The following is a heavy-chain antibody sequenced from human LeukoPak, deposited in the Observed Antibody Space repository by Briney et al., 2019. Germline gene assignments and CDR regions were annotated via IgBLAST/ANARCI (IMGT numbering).Heavy chain of an antibody. CDR2: IIPIFGTA. V-gene: IGHV1-69*13. CDR3: ARVRYRLAETYIDY. Sequence: SVKVSCKASGGTFSSYAISWVRQAPGQGLEWMGGIIPIFGTANYAQKFQGRVTITADESTSTAYMELSRLRSDDTAVYYCARVRYRLAETYIDYWGQGTLVTVSS. J-gene: IGHJ4*02. D-gene: IGHD3-16*01. CDR1: GGTFSSYA.